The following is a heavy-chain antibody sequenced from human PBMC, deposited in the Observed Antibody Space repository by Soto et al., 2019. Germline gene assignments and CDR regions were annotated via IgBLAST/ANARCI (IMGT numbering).Heavy chain of an antibody. D-gene: IGHD2-2*01. CDR3: ARDLRQLLSHNYYYYYLDV. V-gene: IGHV3-11*01. J-gene: IGHJ6*03. CDR2: IGSSGLSV. Sequence: QVHLVESGGGLVKPGGSLRLSCAASGFTFSDYQMSWIRQAPGKGLEWVSYIGSSGLSVYYEDSVKGRFTISRDNANNSLYLPMNSLRAEDSAVYYCARDLRQLLSHNYYYYYLDVWGKGTTVSVSS. CDR1: GFTFSDYQ.